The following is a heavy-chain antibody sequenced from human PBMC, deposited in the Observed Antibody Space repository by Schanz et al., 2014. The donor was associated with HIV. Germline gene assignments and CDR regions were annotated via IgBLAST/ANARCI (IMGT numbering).Heavy chain of an antibody. V-gene: IGHV4-34*01. CDR1: GGSFSGYY. Sequence: QVQLQQWGAGLLKPSETLSLTCAVYGGSFSGYYWSWIRQSPGKGLEWIAEVNHSGDTNYNPSLKSRVTISVDPSKNNFSRTLPSVTAADTAVYFCARGDFGGNSVDYWGHGNMVTVSS. D-gene: IGHD4-17*01. J-gene: IGHJ4*01. CDR2: VNHSGDT. CDR3: ARGDFGGNSVDY.